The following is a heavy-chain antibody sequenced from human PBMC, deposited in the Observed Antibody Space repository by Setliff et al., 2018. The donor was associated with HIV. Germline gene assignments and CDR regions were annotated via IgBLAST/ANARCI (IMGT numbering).Heavy chain of an antibody. CDR1: GFTFSDYY. J-gene: IGHJ5*02. V-gene: IGHV3-11*04. CDR2: ISSTGTTF. Sequence: GGSLRLSCAASGFTFSDYYMSWIRQAPGKGLEWVSYISSTGTTFYYADSVKGRFSISRDNAKNSLYLQMNSLRAEDTAVYYCAREGAGSSWYPDWFDPWGQGTLVTVSS. CDR3: AREGAGSSWYPDWFDP. D-gene: IGHD6-13*01.